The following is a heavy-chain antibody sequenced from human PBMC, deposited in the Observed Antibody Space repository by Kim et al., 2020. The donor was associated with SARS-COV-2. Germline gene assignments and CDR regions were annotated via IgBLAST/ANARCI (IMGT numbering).Heavy chain of an antibody. Sequence: GGSLRLSCAASGFTFRDYSMTWIRQAPGKGLEWLSYISSSGNTIYYVDSVKGRFTISRDNAKNSLYLQMNSLRAEDTAVYYCAKSMVYAPDDVFGAGYYFYGMDVWGQGTTVTVSS. V-gene: IGHV3-11*01. CDR3: AKSMVYAPDDVFGAGYYFYGMDV. D-gene: IGHD2-8*01. CDR1: GFTFRDYS. CDR2: ISSSGNTI. J-gene: IGHJ6*02.